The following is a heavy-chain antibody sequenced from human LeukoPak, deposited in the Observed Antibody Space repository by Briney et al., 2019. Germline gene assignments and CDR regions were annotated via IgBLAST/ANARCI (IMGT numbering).Heavy chain of an antibody. CDR2: INHSGST. CDR1: GGSISSSNW. V-gene: IGHV4-4*02. CDR3: ARHYQATAGTAWFDP. Sequence: SETLSLTCAVSGGSISSSNWWSWVRQPPGKGLEWIGEINHSGSTNYNPSPKSRVTISVDTSKNQFSLKLSSVTAADTAVYYCARHYQATAGTAWFDPWGQGTLVTVSS. J-gene: IGHJ5*02. D-gene: IGHD6-13*01.